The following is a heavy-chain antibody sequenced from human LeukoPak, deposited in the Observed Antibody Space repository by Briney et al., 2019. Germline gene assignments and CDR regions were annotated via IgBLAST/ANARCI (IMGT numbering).Heavy chain of an antibody. CDR2: INTDSSTI. D-gene: IGHD6-19*01. Sequence: QSGGSLRLSCAASGFTFSTYRMNWVRQAPGKGLEWLSYINTDSSTIYYTDSLKGRFTISRDNAKNSLYLQMNSLRDGDTAVYYCARATSTSGPTFDYWGQGTLVTVSS. V-gene: IGHV3-48*02. CDR3: ARATSTSGPTFDY. CDR1: GFTFSTYR. J-gene: IGHJ4*02.